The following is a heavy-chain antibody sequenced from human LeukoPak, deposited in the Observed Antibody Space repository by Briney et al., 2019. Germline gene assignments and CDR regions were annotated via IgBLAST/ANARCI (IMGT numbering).Heavy chain of an antibody. CDR3: ARVGAYCTSTSCFDY. Sequence: ASVKVSCKASGYTFTSYGISWVRQAPGQGLEWMGWISAYNGNTDYAQKFQGRVTMTTDTSTSTAYMDLRSLRSNDTAVYYCARVGAYCTSTSCFDYWGLGTLVTVSS. CDR2: ISAYNGNT. CDR1: GYTFTSYG. V-gene: IGHV1-18*01. D-gene: IGHD2-2*01. J-gene: IGHJ4*02.